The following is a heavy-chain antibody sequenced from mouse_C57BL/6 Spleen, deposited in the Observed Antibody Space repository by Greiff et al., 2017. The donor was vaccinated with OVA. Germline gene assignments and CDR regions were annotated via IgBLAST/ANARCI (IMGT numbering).Heavy chain of an antibody. CDR1: GYTFTDYN. V-gene: IGHV1-18*01. J-gene: IGHJ4*01. Sequence: VQLQQSGPELVKPGASVKIPCKASGYTFTDYNMDWVKQSHGKSLEWIGDINPNNGGTIYNQKFKGKATLTVDKSSSTAYMELRSLTSEDTAVYYCARESYDYDGGMDYWGQGTSVTVSS. CDR2: INPNNGGT. D-gene: IGHD2-4*01. CDR3: ARESYDYDGGMDY.